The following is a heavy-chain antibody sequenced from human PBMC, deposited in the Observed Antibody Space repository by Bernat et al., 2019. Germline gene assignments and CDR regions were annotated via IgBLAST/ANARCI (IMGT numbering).Heavy chain of an antibody. CDR2: IWYDGSNK. J-gene: IGHJ4*02. D-gene: IGHD3-10*01. CDR1: GFTFSSYG. Sequence: QVQLVESGGGVVQPGRSLRLSCAASGFTFSSYGMHWVRQAPGKGLEWVAVIWYDGSNKYYADSVEGRFTISRDNSKNTLYLQMNSLRAEDTAVYYCARDATWFEQNYFDYWGQGTLVTVSS. CDR3: ARDATWFEQNYFDY. V-gene: IGHV3-33*01.